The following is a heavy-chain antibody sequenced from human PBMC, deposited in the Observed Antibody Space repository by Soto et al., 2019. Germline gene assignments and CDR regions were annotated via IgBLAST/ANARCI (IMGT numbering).Heavy chain of an antibody. CDR2: VSHDGRNT. D-gene: IGHD6-19*01. V-gene: IGHV3-30*18. CDR1: GFTFSDYA. J-gene: IGHJ4*02. Sequence: VQLVESGGGVVQPGRSLRLSCAASGFTFSDYAMHWVRQAPGKGLEWVAVVSHDGRNTHYADSVKGRFTISRDSSKNKVYMEMTSMRAEDTDVYYCEKGGRKWLVTSDFNYWGQGALVTVSS. CDR3: EKGGRKWLVTSDFNY.